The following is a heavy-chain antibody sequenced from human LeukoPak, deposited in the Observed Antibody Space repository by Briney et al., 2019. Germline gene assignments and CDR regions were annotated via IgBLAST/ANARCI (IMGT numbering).Heavy chain of an antibody. CDR2: IYYSGST. J-gene: IGHJ4*02. V-gene: IGHV4-59*01. CDR1: GGSISNYY. D-gene: IGHD3-3*01. Sequence: PSETLSLTCTVSGGSISNYYRSWIRQPPGKGLEWIGYIYYSGSTNYNPSLKSRVTISVVTSKNQFSLKLSSVTAADTAVYYCARVYPLEWYFHYWGQGTLVTVSS. CDR3: ARVYPLEWYFHY.